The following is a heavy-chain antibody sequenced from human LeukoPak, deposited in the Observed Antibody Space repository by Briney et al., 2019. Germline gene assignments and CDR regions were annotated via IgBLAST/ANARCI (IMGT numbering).Heavy chain of an antibody. CDR3: ARANTSGNYYFDS. D-gene: IGHD1-26*01. Sequence: GGSLRLSCAASGFTLSPYSMNWVRQAPGKGLEWVSSISSSSSYIYYADAVKGRFTISRDNAKKSLYLQMSSLTVEDTAVYYCARANTSGNYYFDSWGQGTLVTVSS. V-gene: IGHV3-21*01. CDR1: GFTLSPYS. J-gene: IGHJ4*02. CDR2: ISSSSSYI.